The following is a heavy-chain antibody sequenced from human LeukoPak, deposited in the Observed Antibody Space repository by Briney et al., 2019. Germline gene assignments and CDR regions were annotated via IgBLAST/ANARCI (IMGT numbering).Heavy chain of an antibody. CDR3: ARSFYDILIGYYQYFDY. J-gene: IGHJ4*02. V-gene: IGHV3-66*01. Sequence: GGSLRLSCVASGLSVSSNYMSWVRQAPGKGLEWVSVIYRDGSSYYAESVKGRFTTSRDNSKNTLYIQMNSLRAEDTAVYYCARSFYDILIGYYQYFDYWGQGTLVTVSS. D-gene: IGHD3-9*01. CDR2: IYRDGSS. CDR1: GLSVSSNY.